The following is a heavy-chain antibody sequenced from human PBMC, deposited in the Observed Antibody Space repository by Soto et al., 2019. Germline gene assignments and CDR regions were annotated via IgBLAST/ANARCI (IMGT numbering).Heavy chain of an antibody. CDR1: GGSVSSGSYY. J-gene: IGHJ5*02. CDR2: IYYSGST. CDR3: AREGVGPVNYLIFWGYAKWFDP. D-gene: IGHD3-10*01. Sequence: PSETLSLTCTVSGGSVSSGSYYWSWIRQPPGKGLEWIGYIYYSGSTNYNPSLKSRVTISVDTSKNQFSLKLSSVTAADTAVYYCAREGVGPVNYLIFWGYAKWFDPWGQRTLGTGFS. V-gene: IGHV4-61*01.